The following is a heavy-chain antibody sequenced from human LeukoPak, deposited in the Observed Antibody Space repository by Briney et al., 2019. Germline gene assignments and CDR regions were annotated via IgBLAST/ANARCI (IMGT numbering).Heavy chain of an antibody. CDR3: AKDAPVVVVAATLLGHRFDY. CDR2: ISGSGGST. V-gene: IGHV3-23*01. Sequence: PGGSLRLSCAASGFTFSSYAMSWVRQAPGKGLEWVSAISGSGGSTYYADSVKGRFAISRDNSKNTLYLQVNSLRAEDTAVYYCAKDAPVVVVAATLLGHRFDYWGQGTLVTVSS. CDR1: GFTFSSYA. J-gene: IGHJ4*02. D-gene: IGHD2-15*01.